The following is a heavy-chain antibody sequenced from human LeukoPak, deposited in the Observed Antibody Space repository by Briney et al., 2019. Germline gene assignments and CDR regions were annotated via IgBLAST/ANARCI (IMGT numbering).Heavy chain of an antibody. CDR1: GFTFNTYA. CDR3: ARDQGGDGGIDY. Sequence: PGGSLRLSCAASGFTFNTYAMHWVRQAPGKGLEWVTVISYDGNTKYYADSVKGRFTISRDNSKNTLYMQMNSLRAEDMAVYYCARDQGGDGGIDYWGQGVLVTVSS. CDR2: ISYDGNTK. J-gene: IGHJ4*02. D-gene: IGHD2-21*01. V-gene: IGHV3-30*04.